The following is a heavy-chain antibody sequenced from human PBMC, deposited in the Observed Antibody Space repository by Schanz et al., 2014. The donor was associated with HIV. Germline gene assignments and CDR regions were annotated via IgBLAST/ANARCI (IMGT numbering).Heavy chain of an antibody. CDR3: ALSRPSGYGGSWYFDL. Sequence: EVQLVESGGGLIQRGGSLRLSCAASGFAVSSNFLNWVRQTPGKGLEWVSGISGSGGSTYYADSVKGRFTISRDNSKNTLYLQMNSLRAEDTAVYYCALSRPSGYGGSWYFDLWGRGTLVAVSS. CDR1: GFAVSSNF. J-gene: IGHJ2*01. D-gene: IGHD2-15*01. V-gene: IGHV3-53*01. CDR2: SGSGGST.